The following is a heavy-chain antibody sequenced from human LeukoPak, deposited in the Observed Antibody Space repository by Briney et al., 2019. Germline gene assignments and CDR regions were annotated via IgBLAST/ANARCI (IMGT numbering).Heavy chain of an antibody. V-gene: IGHV3-15*01. CDR2: TKSKTDGGTT. Sequence: GGSLRLSCRTSGFTFSNAWMSWVRQAPGMGLEWVGRTKSKTDGGTTDYAAPVKGRFSISRDDSKDTLYLQMNSLKTEDTAVYYCTTEGYDFWSGYMEYFQDWGQGTLVTVSS. D-gene: IGHD3-3*01. CDR3: TTEGYDFWSGYMEYFQD. J-gene: IGHJ1*01. CDR1: GFTFSNAW.